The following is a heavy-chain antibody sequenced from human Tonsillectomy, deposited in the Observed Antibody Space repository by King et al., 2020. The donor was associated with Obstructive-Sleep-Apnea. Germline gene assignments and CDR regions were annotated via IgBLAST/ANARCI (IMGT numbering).Heavy chain of an antibody. J-gene: IGHJ4*02. V-gene: IGHV4-39*07. Sequence: LQLQESGPGLVKPSETLSLTCTVSGGSISSSRHYWGWIRQPPGKGLEWIGSLSYSGSTFYNPSLKSRVTISVDTSRNQFSLKLSSVTAADTAVYYCARDWGQPDYWGQGTLVTVSS. CDR1: GGSISSSRHY. CDR3: ARDWGQPDY. D-gene: IGHD3-16*01. CDR2: LSYSGST.